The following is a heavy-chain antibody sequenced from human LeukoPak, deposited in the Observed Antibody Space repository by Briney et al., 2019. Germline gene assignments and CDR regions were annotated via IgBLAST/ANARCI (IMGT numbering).Heavy chain of an antibody. D-gene: IGHD3-10*01. CDR3: AREQTYGSGGYYYYFDY. V-gene: IGHV3-48*03. CDR1: GFTFSSYE. CDR2: ISSSGSTI. J-gene: IGHJ4*02. Sequence: GGSLRLSCAASGFTFSSYEMNWVRQAPGKGLEWVSYISSSGSTIYYADSVKGRFTISRDNAKNSLYLQMNSLRAEDTAVYYCAREQTYGSGGYYYYFDYWGQGTLVTVSS.